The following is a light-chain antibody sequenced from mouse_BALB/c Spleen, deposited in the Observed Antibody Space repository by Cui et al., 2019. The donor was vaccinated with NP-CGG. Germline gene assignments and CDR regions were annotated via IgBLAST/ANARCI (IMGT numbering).Light chain of an antibody. CDR2: GTN. V-gene: IGLV1*01. CDR3: ALWLHNHCV. CDR1: TGAVTTRNY. J-gene: IGLJ1*01. Sequence: QAVVTQESALNTSPGETVTLTCRSSTGAVTTRNYANWVQENTEHLFPGLIGGTNNPAPGFPAGFSGPPIWNKAALPLTGAKTGDEHIYFWALWLHNHCVFGGGTKLTVL.